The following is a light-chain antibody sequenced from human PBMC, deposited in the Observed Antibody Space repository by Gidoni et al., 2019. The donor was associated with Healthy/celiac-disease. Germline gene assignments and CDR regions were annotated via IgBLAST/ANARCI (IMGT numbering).Light chain of an antibody. Sequence: EIVMTQSPATLSVSPGERVPLSCRASQSVGSNLAWYQQKPGQAPRLLIYGASTRATGIPARFSGSGSGTEFTLTISSLQSEDFAVYYCQQYNDWPRTFXXXTKVEIK. CDR2: GAS. CDR3: QQYNDWPRT. V-gene: IGKV3-15*01. J-gene: IGKJ1*01. CDR1: QSVGSN.